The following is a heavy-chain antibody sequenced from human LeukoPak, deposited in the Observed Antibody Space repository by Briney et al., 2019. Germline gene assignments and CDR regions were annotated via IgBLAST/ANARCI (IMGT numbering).Heavy chain of an antibody. V-gene: IGHV3-21*01. Sequence: GGSLRLSCAASRFTFSTYSMNWVRQAPGKGLEWVSSISSSSTYIYYADSVKGRFTISRDNAKNSLYLQMNSLRAEDTAVYYCARDDYGDYGYFDLWGRGTLVTVSS. CDR3: ARDDYGDYGYFDL. J-gene: IGHJ2*01. D-gene: IGHD4-17*01. CDR2: ISSSSTYI. CDR1: RFTFSTYS.